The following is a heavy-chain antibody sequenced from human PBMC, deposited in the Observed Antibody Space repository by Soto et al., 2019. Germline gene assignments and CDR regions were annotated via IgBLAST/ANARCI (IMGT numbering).Heavy chain of an antibody. J-gene: IGHJ3*02. D-gene: IGHD1-1*01. Sequence: QVQLVESGGGVVQPGRSLRLSCAASGFTFSSYGMHWVRQAPGKGLEWVAVIWYDGSNKYYADSVKGRFTISRDNSKNTRYLQMNSLGAEDTGVYYCARDLLERDENHDAFDIWGQGTMVTVSS. V-gene: IGHV3-33*01. CDR3: ARDLLERDENHDAFDI. CDR2: IWYDGSNK. CDR1: GFTFSSYG.